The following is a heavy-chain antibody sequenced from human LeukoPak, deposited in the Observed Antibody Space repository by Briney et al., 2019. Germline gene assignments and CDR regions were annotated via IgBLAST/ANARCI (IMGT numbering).Heavy chain of an antibody. V-gene: IGHV4-59*08. D-gene: IGHD3-16*02. CDR3: ARHVEYYDYVWGSYRKESWFDP. CDR2: IYYSGST. Sequence: SETLSLTCTVSGGSISSYYWSWIRQPPGKGLEWIGYIYYSGSTNYNPSLKSRVTISVDTSKNQFSLKLSSVTAADTAVYYCARHVEYYDYVWGSYRKESWFDPWGQGTLVTVSS. J-gene: IGHJ5*02. CDR1: GGSISSYY.